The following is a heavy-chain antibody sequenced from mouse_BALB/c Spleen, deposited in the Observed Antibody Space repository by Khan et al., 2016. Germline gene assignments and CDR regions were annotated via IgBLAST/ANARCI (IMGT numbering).Heavy chain of an antibody. CDR1: GYSITSDYS. D-gene: IGHD1-1*01. Sequence: EVQLQESGPDLVKPSQSLSLTCTVTGYSITSDYSWHWIRQFPGNKLEWMAYIHYSGSTNYTPSIKSRTSITRDTSKNKFFLQLNSVNTEDSSSYYCVCISNYFDYWGQGTTLTVSA. CDR3: VCISNYFDY. V-gene: IGHV3-1*02. CDR2: IHYSGST. J-gene: IGHJ2*01.